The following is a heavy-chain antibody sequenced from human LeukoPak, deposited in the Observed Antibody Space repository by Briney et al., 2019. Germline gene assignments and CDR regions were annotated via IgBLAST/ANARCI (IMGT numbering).Heavy chain of an antibody. CDR3: ARVVRGGYDILTGYYNGDYYYYMDV. D-gene: IGHD3-9*01. CDR2: FDPEDGET. J-gene: IGHJ6*03. Sequence: ASVKVSCKISGYTLTEFSMHWVRQAPGKGLEWMGGFDPEDGETIYAQKFQGRVTMTEDTSTDTAYMELSSLRSEDTAVYYCARVVRGGYDILTGYYNGDYYYYMDVWGKGTTVTVSS. CDR1: GYTLTEFS. V-gene: IGHV1-24*01.